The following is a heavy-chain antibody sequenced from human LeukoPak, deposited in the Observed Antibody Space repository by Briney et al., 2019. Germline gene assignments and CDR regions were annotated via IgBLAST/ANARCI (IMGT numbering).Heavy chain of an antibody. V-gene: IGHV3-33*01. D-gene: IGHD2-21*01. Sequence: QPGGSLRLSCAASGFIFRSNWMHWVRQAPGKGLEWVAGIQYDGSKTYYGDSVKGRFSISRDNSRNTLYLQMSSLRAEDTAVYSCARDVDTSNHMSIFDPWGQGTLVTVSS. CDR1: GFIFRSNW. CDR3: ARDVDTSNHMSIFDP. J-gene: IGHJ5*02. CDR2: IQYDGSKT.